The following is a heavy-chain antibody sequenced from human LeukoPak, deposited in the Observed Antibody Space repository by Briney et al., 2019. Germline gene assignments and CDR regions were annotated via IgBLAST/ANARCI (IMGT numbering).Heavy chain of an antibody. Sequence: SETLSLTCTVSGGSISSSSYYWGWIRQPPGKGLEWIGSIYYSGSTYYNPSLKSRVTISVDTSKNQFSLKLSSATAADTAVYYCARPVRDGYNFYFDYWGQGTLVTVSS. V-gene: IGHV4-39*01. D-gene: IGHD5-12*01. CDR2: IYYSGST. CDR1: GGSISSSSYY. CDR3: ARPVRDGYNFYFDY. J-gene: IGHJ4*02.